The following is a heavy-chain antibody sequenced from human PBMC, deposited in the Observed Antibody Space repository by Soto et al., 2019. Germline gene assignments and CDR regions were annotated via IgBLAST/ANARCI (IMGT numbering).Heavy chain of an antibody. CDR1: GFSLSRYG. CDR2: LWSDGIKT. CDR3: AKDHPGVAASFDY. Sequence: GGSLRLSCTASGFSLSRYGLHWVRQAPGKGLEWVAGLWSDGIKTYYADSVKGRFTISRDNSKNTLYLQMNSLRAEDTAVYYCAKDHPGVAASFDYWGQGTLVTVSS. V-gene: IGHV3-33*06. J-gene: IGHJ4*02. D-gene: IGHD6-13*01.